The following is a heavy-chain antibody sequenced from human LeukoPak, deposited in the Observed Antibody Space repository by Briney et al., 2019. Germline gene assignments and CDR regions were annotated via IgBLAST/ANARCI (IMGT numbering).Heavy chain of an antibody. V-gene: IGHV5-51*01. Sequence: GESLKISCQGSGYRFATYWIGWVRQMPGKGLEWMGIIYPGDSDTRYSPSFQGRVTISADESISTAYLQWSSLKASDTAMYYCARHPSSSSRDRFDNWGQGTLVTVSS. D-gene: IGHD6-13*01. CDR1: GYRFATYW. J-gene: IGHJ4*02. CDR2: IYPGDSDT. CDR3: ARHPSSSSRDRFDN.